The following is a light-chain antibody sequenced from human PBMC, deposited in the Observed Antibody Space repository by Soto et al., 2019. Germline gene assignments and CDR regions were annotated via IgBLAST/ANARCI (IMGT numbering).Light chain of an antibody. J-gene: IGKJ1*01. CDR3: QQYGRAPCK. V-gene: IGKV3-11*01. Sequence: EVGLTQSPATLSVSPGDRATLSCRASQYIGSAVAWYHQRSGQAPRLLIFDASVRVPTTPARFSGSVSGTEFTLTISSLEPEDFAVYYCQQYGRAPCKFGQGTRWIS. CDR2: DAS. CDR1: QYIGSA.